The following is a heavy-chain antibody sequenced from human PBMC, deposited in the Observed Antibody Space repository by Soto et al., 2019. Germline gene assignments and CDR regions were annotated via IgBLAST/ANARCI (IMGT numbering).Heavy chain of an antibody. V-gene: IGHV1-18*04. CDR2: ISAFNGNT. CDR1: GYTFTSYG. D-gene: IGHD3-10*01. J-gene: IGHJ5*02. Sequence: ASVKVSCKASGYTFTSYGISWVREAPGQGLEWMGWISAFNGNTKYAQKFQGRVTMTTDTSTSTAYMELRSLRAEDTAVYYCARLGPYNSGSYSFRYNWFDPWGQGTLVTVSS. CDR3: ARLGPYNSGSYSFRYNWFDP.